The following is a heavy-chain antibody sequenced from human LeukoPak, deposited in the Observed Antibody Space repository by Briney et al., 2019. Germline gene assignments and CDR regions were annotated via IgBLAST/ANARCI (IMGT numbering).Heavy chain of an antibody. CDR2: ISSSSSYI. CDR1: GFTFSSYS. CDR3: ARDRYSGSYSDI. D-gene: IGHD1-26*01. Sequence: GGSLRLSCAASGFTFSSYSMNWVRQAPGKGLEWVSSISSSSSYIYYADSVKSRFTISRDNAKNSLYLQMNSLRAEDTAVYYCARDRYSGSYSDIWGQGTMVTVSS. J-gene: IGHJ3*02. V-gene: IGHV3-21*01.